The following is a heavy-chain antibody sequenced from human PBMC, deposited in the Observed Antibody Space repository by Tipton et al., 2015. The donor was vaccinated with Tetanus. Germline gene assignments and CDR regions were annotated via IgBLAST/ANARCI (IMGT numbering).Heavy chain of an antibody. CDR2: ISVRGSHT. J-gene: IGHJ5*02. CDR3: AKDPASRGWFDP. Sequence: SLRLSCAASGFTVSNYAMAWVRQAPGKGLEWVSGISVRGSHTYYADPVKGRFSISRDNSKNTVYLQMNSLRDEDTAVYYCAKDPASRGWFDPWGQGTLVSVSS. CDR1: GFTVSNYA. V-gene: IGHV3-23*01.